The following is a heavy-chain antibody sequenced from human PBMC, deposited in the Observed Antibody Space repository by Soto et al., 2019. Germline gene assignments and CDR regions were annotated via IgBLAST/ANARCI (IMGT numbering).Heavy chain of an antibody. Sequence: GGSLRLSCAASGFTFSSYAMHWVRQAPGKGLEWVAVISYDGSNKYYADSVKGRFTISRDNSKNTLYLQMNSLRAEDTAVYYCASSLGGDWLLYHPVWYWGQGTLVTVSS. J-gene: IGHJ4*02. CDR3: ASSLGGDWLLYHPVWY. CDR2: ISYDGSNK. CDR1: GFTFSSYA. V-gene: IGHV3-30-3*01. D-gene: IGHD3-9*01.